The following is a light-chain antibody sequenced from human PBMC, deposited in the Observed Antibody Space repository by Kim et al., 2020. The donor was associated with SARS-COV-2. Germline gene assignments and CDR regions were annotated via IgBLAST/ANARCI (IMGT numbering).Light chain of an antibody. CDR1: RRAIAPTD. CDR3: QSYDSSNHWV. J-gene: IGLJ3*02. V-gene: IGLV6-57*02. Sequence: TVPSSSTGSRRAIAPTDVHWYQPRPGRAPTSVIYADNQRPSVFPDRFSGSIDSSSNSASLTISGLKTEDEADYYCQSYDSSNHWVFGGGTQLTVL. CDR2: ADN.